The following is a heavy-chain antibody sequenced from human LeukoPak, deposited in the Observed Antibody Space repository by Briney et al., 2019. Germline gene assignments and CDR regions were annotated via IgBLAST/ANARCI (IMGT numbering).Heavy chain of an antibody. CDR2: IYTGGIT. D-gene: IGHD3-16*01. CDR3: ARDQATSGGGLDS. J-gene: IGHJ4*02. CDR1: GFTVSGTH. Sequence: GGSLRLSCTASGFTVSGTHMSWVRQAPGKGLEWVSAIYTGGITYYADSVAGRFTISRDNSKNTLYLLMNSLRTEDTAVYYCARDQATSGGGLDSWGQGTLVTVSS. V-gene: IGHV3-53*01.